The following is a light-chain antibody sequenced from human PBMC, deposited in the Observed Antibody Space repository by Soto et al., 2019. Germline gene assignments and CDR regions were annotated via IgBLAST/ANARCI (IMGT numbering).Light chain of an antibody. V-gene: IGKV3D-15*01. CDR2: GAF. CDR3: HQYHNWPRT. CDR1: QSVSSD. J-gene: IGKJ2*01. Sequence: ETVMTQSPATLSVSPGERATLSCRASQSVSSDLAWYQQKPGQSPRLLISGAFTRATGIPGRFSGSGSGTEFTLTISSLQSEDFAVYYCHQYHNWPRTFGQGTKLEIK.